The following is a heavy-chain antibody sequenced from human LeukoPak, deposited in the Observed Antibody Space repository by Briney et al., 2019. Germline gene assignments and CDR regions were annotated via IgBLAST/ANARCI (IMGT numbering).Heavy chain of an antibody. CDR3: AKDTIAAAGRSNAFDI. D-gene: IGHD6-13*01. CDR1: GFTFSSYA. CDR2: ISGSGGST. Sequence: GGSLRLSCAASGFTFSSYAMSWVRQAPGKGLEWVSAISGSGGSTYYADSVKGRFTISRDNSKNTLYLQMNSLRAEDTTVYYCAKDTIAAAGRSNAFDIWGQGTMVTVSS. V-gene: IGHV3-23*01. J-gene: IGHJ3*02.